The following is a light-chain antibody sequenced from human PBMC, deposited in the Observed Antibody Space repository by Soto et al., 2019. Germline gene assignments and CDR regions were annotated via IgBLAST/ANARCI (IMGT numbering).Light chain of an antibody. J-gene: IGKJ3*01. CDR2: DAS. CDR3: QHRSSWPPLT. V-gene: IGKV3-11*01. CDR1: QSVSSY. Sequence: EIVLTQSPATLSLSPGERATLSCRASQSVSSYLAWYQQKPGQAPRLLIFDASNRATGIPARFSGSGSGTDFTLTISSLEPEDFAVYYCQHRSSWPPLTVGPGTKVDIQ.